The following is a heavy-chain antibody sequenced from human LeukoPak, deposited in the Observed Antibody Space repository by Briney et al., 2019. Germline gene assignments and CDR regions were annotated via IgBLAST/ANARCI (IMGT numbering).Heavy chain of an antibody. CDR1: RGTFSSYA. V-gene: IGHV1-69*04. J-gene: IGHJ5*02. Sequence: SVKVSCKASRGTFSSYAISWVRQAPGQGLEWMGRIIPILGIANNAQKFQGRVTITADKSTSTAYMELSSLRSQDTAVYYCARDTTVSTGPRGFDHWGQGTLVTVSS. CDR2: IIPILGIA. D-gene: IGHD4-17*01. CDR3: ARDTTVSTGPRGFDH.